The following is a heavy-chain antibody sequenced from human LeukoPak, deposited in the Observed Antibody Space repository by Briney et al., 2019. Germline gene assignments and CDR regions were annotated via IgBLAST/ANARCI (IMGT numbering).Heavy chain of an antibody. D-gene: IGHD5-18*01. Sequence: PSETLSLTCAVYGGSFSGYYWSWIRQPPGKGLEWVSAISGSGGSTYYADSVKGRFTISRDNSKNTLYLQMNSLRAEDTAVYYRAKETYSTIYYYYYYGMDVWGQGTTVTVSS. CDR1: GGSFSGYY. V-gene: IGHV3-23*01. CDR2: ISGSGGST. CDR3: AKETYSTIYYYYYYGMDV. J-gene: IGHJ6*02.